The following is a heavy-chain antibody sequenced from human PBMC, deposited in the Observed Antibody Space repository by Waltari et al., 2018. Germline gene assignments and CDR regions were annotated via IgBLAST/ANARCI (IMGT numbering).Heavy chain of an antibody. Sequence: EVQLLESGGGLVQPGGSLRLSCAASGFTFSSYAMSWVRQAPGKGLGWVSVIYSGGSTYYADSVKGRFTISRDNSKNTLYLQMNSLRAEDTAVYYCAKSALSYCGGDCPIDYWGQGTLVTVSS. D-gene: IGHD2-21*01. CDR1: GFTFSSYA. CDR2: IYSGGST. V-gene: IGHV3-23*03. J-gene: IGHJ4*02. CDR3: AKSALSYCGGDCPIDY.